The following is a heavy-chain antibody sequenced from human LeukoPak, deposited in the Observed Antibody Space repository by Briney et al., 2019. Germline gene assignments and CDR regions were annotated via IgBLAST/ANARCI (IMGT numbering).Heavy chain of an antibody. D-gene: IGHD1-14*01. V-gene: IGHV3-21*01. J-gene: IGHJ3*02. CDR1: GFTFSSYS. CDR2: ISSSSSYI. Sequence: GGSLRLSCAASGFTFSSYSMNWVRQAPGKGLEWVSSISSSSSYIYYADSAKGRFTISRDNAKNSLYLQMNSLRAEDTAVYYCATPGPEGQDAFDIWGQGTMVTVSS. CDR3: ATPGPEGQDAFDI.